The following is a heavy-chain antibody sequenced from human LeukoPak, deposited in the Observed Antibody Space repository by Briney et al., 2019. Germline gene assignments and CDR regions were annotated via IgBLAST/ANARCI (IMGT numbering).Heavy chain of an antibody. CDR2: MNPNSGNT. J-gene: IGHJ4*02. Sequence: GASVKVSCKASGYTFTSYDINWVRQATGQGLEWMGWMNPNSGNTGYAQKFQGRVTMTRNTSISTAYMELSSLRAEDAAFYYCAKTGFSMSYDFWSGRQIYFDSWGQGTLVTVSS. D-gene: IGHD3-3*01. CDR1: GYTFTSYD. V-gene: IGHV1-8*01. CDR3: AKTGFSMSYDFWSGRQIYFDS.